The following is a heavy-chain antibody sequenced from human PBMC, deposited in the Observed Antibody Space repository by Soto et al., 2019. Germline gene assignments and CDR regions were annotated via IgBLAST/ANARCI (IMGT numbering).Heavy chain of an antibody. CDR1: GGSISGYY. V-gene: IGHV4-59*01. Sequence: PSEPLSLTCTVSGGSISGYYWSWIRQPPGKGLEWIGYMYNTGSTVYNPSFKSRVTISVDTSKSQFSLRLNSVTAADTAVYYCARDLWGYCGTDCYPLDVWGQGTTVT. D-gene: IGHD2-21*02. CDR3: ARDLWGYCGTDCYPLDV. J-gene: IGHJ6*02. CDR2: MYNTGST.